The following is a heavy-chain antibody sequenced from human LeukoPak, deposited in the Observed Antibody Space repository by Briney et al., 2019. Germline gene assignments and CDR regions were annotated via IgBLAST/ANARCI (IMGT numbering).Heavy chain of an antibody. D-gene: IGHD3-22*01. V-gene: IGHV3-11*06. Sequence: GGSLRLSCAASGFXFSNFYISWIRQAPGKGLEWVSYISSSSTYTNSADSVRGRFTISRDNAKNSLYLQMNSLRVEDTAVYYCARESDSSGYYDYWGQGTLVTVSS. J-gene: IGHJ4*02. CDR3: ARESDSSGYYDY. CDR1: GFXFSNFY. CDR2: ISSSSTYT.